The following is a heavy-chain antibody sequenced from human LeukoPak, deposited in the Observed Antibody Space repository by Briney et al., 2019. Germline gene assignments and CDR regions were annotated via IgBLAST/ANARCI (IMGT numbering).Heavy chain of an antibody. CDR3: ARDEGGTAVRYYFDY. Sequence: SETLSLTCTVSGGSISSYYWSWIRQPPGKGLEWIGYIYYSGSTNYNPSLKSRVTISVDTSKNQFSLKLSSVTAADTAVYYCARDEGGTAVRYYFDYWGQGTLVTASS. CDR2: IYYSGST. D-gene: IGHD2-21*02. CDR1: GGSISSYY. J-gene: IGHJ4*02. V-gene: IGHV4-59*12.